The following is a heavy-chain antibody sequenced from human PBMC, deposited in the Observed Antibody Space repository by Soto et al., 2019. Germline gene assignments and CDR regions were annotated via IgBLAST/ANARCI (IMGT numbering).Heavy chain of an antibody. V-gene: IGHV4-59*01. Sequence: SETLSLTCTVSGGSISSYYWSWIRQPPGKGLEWIGYIYYSGSTNYNPSLKSRVTISVDTSKNQFSLKLSSVTAAFTAVYYCARSDGRDWGQGTLVTVAS. J-gene: IGHJ4*02. CDR3: ARSDGRD. CDR1: GGSISSYY. CDR2: IYYSGST.